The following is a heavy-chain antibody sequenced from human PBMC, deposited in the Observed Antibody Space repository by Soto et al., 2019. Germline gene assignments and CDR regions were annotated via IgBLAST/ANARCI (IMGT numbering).Heavy chain of an antibody. CDR2: ISSSGSTI. D-gene: IGHD2-15*01. CDR3: AREGFQVVAATTPSYYYYGMDV. J-gene: IGHJ6*02. Sequence: GSLRLSCAASGFTFSDYYMSWIRQAPGKGLEWVSYISSSGSTIYYADSVKGRFTISRDNAKNSLYLQMNSLRAEDTAVYYCAREGFQVVAATTPSYYYYGMDVWGQGTTVTVSS. CDR1: GFTFSDYY. V-gene: IGHV3-11*01.